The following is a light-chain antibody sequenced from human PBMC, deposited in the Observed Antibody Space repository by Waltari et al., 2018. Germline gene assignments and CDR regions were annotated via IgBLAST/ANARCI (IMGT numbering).Light chain of an antibody. CDR1: KLGDKY. V-gene: IGLV3-1*01. CDR2: QDS. J-gene: IGLJ2*01. Sequence: SYELTQPPSVSVSPGQTASITCSGDKLGDKYACWYQHKPGQSTVLVLYQDSKRPSGSPERFSGSNSGNTATLTISGTQAMDEADYYCQAWDSSTVVFGGGTKLTVL. CDR3: QAWDSSTVV.